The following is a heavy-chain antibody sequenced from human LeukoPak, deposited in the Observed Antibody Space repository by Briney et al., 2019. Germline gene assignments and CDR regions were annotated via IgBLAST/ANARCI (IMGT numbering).Heavy chain of an antibody. V-gene: IGHV3-53*05. Sequence: GGSLRLSYAASWFTVSNNYMSWVRQAPGKGLEWFSIIYRGGSTYYADSVKGRFTISRDNSKNTLYLQMNSLRAEDTAVYYCARDPNAYGDYYYYGMDVWGQGTTVTVSS. CDR3: ARDPNAYGDYYYYGMDV. J-gene: IGHJ6*02. CDR2: IYRGGST. D-gene: IGHD4-17*01. CDR1: WFTVSNNY.